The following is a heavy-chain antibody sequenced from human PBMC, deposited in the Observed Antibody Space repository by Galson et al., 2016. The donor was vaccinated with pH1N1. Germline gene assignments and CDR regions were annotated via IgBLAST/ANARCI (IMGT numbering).Heavy chain of an antibody. D-gene: IGHD3-22*01. Sequence: SVKVSCKASGGTFGSYGINWVRQAPGQGLEWMGGIIPIFNTAKYAQNFQGRVTITAAESTTTAYMELSSLRSEDTAVYFCAREDYYDTDLSDWYFDLWGRGTLLTVSS. J-gene: IGHJ2*01. CDR3: AREDYYDTDLSDWYFDL. V-gene: IGHV1-69*13. CDR1: GGTFGSYG. CDR2: IIPIFNTA.